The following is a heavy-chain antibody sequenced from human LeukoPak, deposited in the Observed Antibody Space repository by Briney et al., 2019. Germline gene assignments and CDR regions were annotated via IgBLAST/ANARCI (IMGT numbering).Heavy chain of an antibody. CDR1: RYNFTGYY. CDR3: ARDPGYGDYTYYYYYYYMDV. Sequence: GASVKVSCQASRYNFTGYYIHWVRQAPGQGLEWMGWIKPSSGDTKYAQKFQGRVTMTRDTSISTAFMELSRLTSDDTAIYYCARDPGYGDYTYYYYYYYMDVWGKGTTVTVSS. V-gene: IGHV1-2*02. CDR2: IKPSSGDT. D-gene: IGHD2-21*02. J-gene: IGHJ6*03.